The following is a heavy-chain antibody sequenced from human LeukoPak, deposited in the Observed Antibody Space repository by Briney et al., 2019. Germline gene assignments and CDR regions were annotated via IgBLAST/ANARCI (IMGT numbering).Heavy chain of an antibody. CDR3: AKEGIVWVSDSGGYYID. CDR1: GFTFSNYG. CDR2: ISGNGDKT. V-gene: IGHV3-23*01. Sequence: GGSLRLSCAASGFTFSNYGMSWVRQAPGKGLEWVSTISGNGDKTYFADSVKGRFTISRDKSKNTVYLQMNSLRADDTAVYYCAKEGIVWVSDSGGYYIDWGQGTLVTVSS. J-gene: IGHJ4*02. D-gene: IGHD3-22*01.